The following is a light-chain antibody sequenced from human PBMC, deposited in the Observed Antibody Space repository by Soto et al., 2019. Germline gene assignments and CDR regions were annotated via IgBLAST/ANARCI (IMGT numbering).Light chain of an antibody. CDR3: QQSYSTFFT. Sequence: DIQMTQSPSSLSASVEDRVIITCRASQSISHYLNWYRQKPGKAPELLIYAATSLQSGVPSRFSGSGSGTDFTLTISSLQPEDFATYYCQQSYSTFFTFGPGTKVDVK. CDR2: AAT. V-gene: IGKV1-39*01. CDR1: QSISHY. J-gene: IGKJ3*01.